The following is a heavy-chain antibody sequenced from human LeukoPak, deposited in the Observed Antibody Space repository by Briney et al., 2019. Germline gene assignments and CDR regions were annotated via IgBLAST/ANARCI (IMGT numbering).Heavy chain of an antibody. V-gene: IGHV3-30*04. CDR1: GFTFSSYA. J-gene: IGHJ4*02. CDR3: ARSSTWFRPNDY. CDR2: ITYDGTNK. Sequence: GGSLRLSCAASGFTFSSYAMHWVRQAPGKGLEWVTIITYDGTNKYYADSVKGRFTISRDNSKNTLFLQMNSLRAEDTAVYYCARSSTWFRPNDYWGQGTLVTVSS. D-gene: IGHD6-13*01.